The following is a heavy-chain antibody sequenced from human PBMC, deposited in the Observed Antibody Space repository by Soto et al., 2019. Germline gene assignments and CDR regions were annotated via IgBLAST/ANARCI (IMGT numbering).Heavy chain of an antibody. CDR1: GYTFTTAN. J-gene: IGHJ4*01. Sequence: VSVQVSGKASGYTFTTANINCVRQATGQGLEWMGWMNPNSGTTGYAQKFQDRITLTRDTSKTTAYIELSSLPSGDTAVYFCVRYGVAAAYWGQGTQVTVTS. D-gene: IGHD2-8*01. V-gene: IGHV1-8*02. CDR3: VRYGVAAAY. CDR2: MNPNSGTT.